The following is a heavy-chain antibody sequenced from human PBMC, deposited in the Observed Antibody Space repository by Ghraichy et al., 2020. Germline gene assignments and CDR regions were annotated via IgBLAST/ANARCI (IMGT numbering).Heavy chain of an antibody. D-gene: IGHD1-26*01. CDR2: IRYDGSNK. Sequence: SLRLSCAASGFTFSSYGMHWVRQAPGKGLEWVAFIRYDGSNKYYADSVKGRFTISRDNSKNTLYLQMNSLRAEDTAVYYCAKDYSGSYYASYFDYWGQGTLVTVSS. CDR1: GFTFSSYG. J-gene: IGHJ4*02. V-gene: IGHV3-30*02. CDR3: AKDYSGSYYASYFDY.